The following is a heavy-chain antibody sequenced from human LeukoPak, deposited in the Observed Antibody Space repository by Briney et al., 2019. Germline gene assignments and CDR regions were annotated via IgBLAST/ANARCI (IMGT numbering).Heavy chain of an antibody. CDR3: ANEYSSSSREN. CDR1: GFTLSSNY. J-gene: IGHJ4*02. CDR2: IYSGGSP. V-gene: IGHV3-53*01. Sequence: GGSLRLSCAASGFTLSSNYMSWVRPAPGKGREGVSVIYSGGSPYYADSVKGRFTISRDNSKNTLYLQMNGLRAEDTAVYYCANEYSSSSRENWGQGTLVTVSS. D-gene: IGHD6-6*01.